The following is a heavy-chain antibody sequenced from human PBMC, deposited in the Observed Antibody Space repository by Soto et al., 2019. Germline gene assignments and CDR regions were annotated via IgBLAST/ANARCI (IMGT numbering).Heavy chain of an antibody. Sequence: QLQLQESGPGLVKPSETLSLTCSVSGASISRTGFHWGWIRQPPGQGLEWIGSIYEAGTTFYNSSPKSRVTMSADTSKNHFSLRLSPVTAADTAVYYCARGGAGHTCHYWCEGTLVNVSS. D-gene: IGHD3-10*01. J-gene: IGHJ4*02. V-gene: IGHV4-39*02. CDR3: ARGGAGHTCHY. CDR2: IYEAGTT. CDR1: GASISRTGFH.